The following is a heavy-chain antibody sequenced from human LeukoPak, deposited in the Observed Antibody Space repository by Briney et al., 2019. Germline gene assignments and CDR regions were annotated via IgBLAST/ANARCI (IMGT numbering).Heavy chain of an antibody. CDR3: ARDSADCSGGSCYSAEYFQH. CDR1: GYTFTNYG. V-gene: IGHV1-18*01. D-gene: IGHD2-15*01. CDR2: ISVYNGNT. J-gene: IGHJ1*01. Sequence: ASVKVSCKASGYTFTNYGITWVRQAPGQGLEWMGWISVYNGNTKYAQKLQGRVTMTTDTSTSTAYIELRSLRSDDTAVYYCARDSADCSGGSCYSAEYFQHWGQGTLVTVSS.